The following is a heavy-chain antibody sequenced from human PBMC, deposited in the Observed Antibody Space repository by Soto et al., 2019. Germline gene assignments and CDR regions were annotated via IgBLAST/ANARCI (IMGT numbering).Heavy chain of an antibody. Sequence: GGSLRLSCAASGLTFSSYGMHWVRQAPGKGLEWVAVIWYDGSNKYYADSVKGRFTISRDNSKNTLYLQMNSLRAEDTAVYYCARAGPPVVPAAIRSYYYYGMDVWGQGTTVTVSS. CDR3: ARAGPPVVPAAIRSYYYYGMDV. V-gene: IGHV3-33*01. D-gene: IGHD2-2*02. CDR2: IWYDGSNK. CDR1: GLTFSSYG. J-gene: IGHJ6*02.